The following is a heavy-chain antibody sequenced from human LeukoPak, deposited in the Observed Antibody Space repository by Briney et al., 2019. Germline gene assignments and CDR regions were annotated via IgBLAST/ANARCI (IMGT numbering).Heavy chain of an antibody. CDR1: GGSISSSSYY. Sequence: SETLSLTCTVSGGSISSSSYYWGWIRQPPGKGLEWIGSIYYSGSTNYNPSLKSRVTISVDTSNNQFSLKLSSVTAADTAVYYCATHISWSFDPWGQGTLVTVSS. CDR2: IYYSGST. J-gene: IGHJ5*02. D-gene: IGHD3-3*01. V-gene: IGHV4-39*07. CDR3: ATHISWSFDP.